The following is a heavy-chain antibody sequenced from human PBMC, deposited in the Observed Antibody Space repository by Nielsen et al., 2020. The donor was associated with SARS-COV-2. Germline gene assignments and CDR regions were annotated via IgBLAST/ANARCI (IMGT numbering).Heavy chain of an antibody. CDR3: AKDSTRSRVGATSFRTQY. Sequence: GESLKISCAASGFTFSSYGMHWVRQAPGKGLEWVAVISYDGSNKYYADSVKGRFTISRDNSKNTLYLQMNSLRAEDTAVYYCAKDSTRSRVGATSFRTQYWGQGTLVTVSS. J-gene: IGHJ4*02. D-gene: IGHD1-26*01. CDR2: ISYDGSNK. CDR1: GFTFSSYG. V-gene: IGHV3-30*18.